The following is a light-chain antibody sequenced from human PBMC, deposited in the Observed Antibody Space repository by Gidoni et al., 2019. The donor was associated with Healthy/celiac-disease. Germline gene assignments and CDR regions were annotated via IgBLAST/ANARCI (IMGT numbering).Light chain of an antibody. CDR3: QQSYSTPRS. V-gene: IGKV1-39*01. Sequence: IQMTKPPSSLSASVGDRVTITCRASQSISSYLNWYQQKPGKAPKLLIYAASSLQSGVPSRFSGSGSGTDFTLTISSLQPEDFATYYCQQSYSTPRSFGQGTKLEIK. CDR2: AAS. CDR1: QSISSY. J-gene: IGKJ2*03.